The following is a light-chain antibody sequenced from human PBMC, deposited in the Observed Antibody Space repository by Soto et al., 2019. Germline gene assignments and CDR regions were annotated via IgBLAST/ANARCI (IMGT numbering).Light chain of an antibody. CDR2: EVN. CDR1: SSDVGTYNY. J-gene: IGLJ1*01. CDR3: STYTSSSTYV. Sequence: SALTQPASVSGSPGQSITISCTGTSSDVGTYNYVSWYQQHPGKAPKLMIYEVNQRPSGISNRFSGSKSGNTASLTVSGLQAEDEADYYCSTYTSSSTYVFGTGTKLTVL. V-gene: IGLV2-14*01.